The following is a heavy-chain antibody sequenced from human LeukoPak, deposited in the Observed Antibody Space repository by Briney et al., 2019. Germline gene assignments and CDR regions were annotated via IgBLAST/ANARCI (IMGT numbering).Heavy chain of an antibody. V-gene: IGHV1-2*02. CDR1: GYTFTGYY. D-gene: IGHD3-9*01. CDR2: INPNSGGT. CDR3: ARSRYFDWPFYYYYMDV. Sequence: ASVKVSCKASGYTFTGYYMHWVRQAPGQGLEWMGWINPNSGGTNYAQKFQGRVTMTRDTSISTAYMELSRLRSDDTAVYYCARSRYFDWPFYYYYMDVWGKGTTVTASS. J-gene: IGHJ6*03.